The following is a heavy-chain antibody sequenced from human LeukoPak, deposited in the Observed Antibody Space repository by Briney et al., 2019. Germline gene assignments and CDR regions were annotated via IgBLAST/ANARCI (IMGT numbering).Heavy chain of an antibody. D-gene: IGHD6-19*01. CDR2: IYYSGST. J-gene: IGHJ4*02. Sequence: SETLSLTCFVSGGSISSYYWNWIRQPPGKGLEWIGYIYYSGSTNYNPSLKSRVTISVDTSKNQFSLQLNSVTPEDSAVYYCARAWYTTGWWPHYFDYWGQGSLVTVSS. V-gene: IGHV4-59*12. CDR3: ARAWYTTGWWPHYFDY. CDR1: GGSISSYY.